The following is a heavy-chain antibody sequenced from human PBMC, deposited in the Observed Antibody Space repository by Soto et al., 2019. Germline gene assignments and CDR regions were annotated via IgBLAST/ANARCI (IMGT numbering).Heavy chain of an antibody. CDR2: IIVASGNT. CDR1: GFTFSNSA. CDR3: AAEDYSGGDCCHFDY. J-gene: IGHJ4*02. Sequence: QVQVAQSGPEVKKPGTSVKVSCKTSGFTFSNSAVQWVRQAPGQRLEWIGWIIVASGNTNYAQKVQERVTITRDLSTNTAYMELNGLRSEDTAVYYCAAEDYSGGDCCHFDYWGQGTLVTVSS. V-gene: IGHV1-58*01. D-gene: IGHD2-21*02.